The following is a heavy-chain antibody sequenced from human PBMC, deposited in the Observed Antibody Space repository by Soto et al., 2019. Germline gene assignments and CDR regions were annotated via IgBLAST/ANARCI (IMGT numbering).Heavy chain of an antibody. CDR1: GSAITRYY. J-gene: IGHJ6*01. CDR3: ARDTXXXXXNGLDV. V-gene: IGHV1-46*01. D-gene: IGHD3-3*01. CDR2: INPGGGSA. Sequence: QVDLVQSGAEVKKPGASVTISCKASGSAITRYYIHWVRQAPGRGLEWMGIINPGGGSASYAQKFQDRVTIDKDTSTGTVYMDLRSLRTEDTAVYYCARDTXXXXXNGLDVWXQGTTVNVSS.